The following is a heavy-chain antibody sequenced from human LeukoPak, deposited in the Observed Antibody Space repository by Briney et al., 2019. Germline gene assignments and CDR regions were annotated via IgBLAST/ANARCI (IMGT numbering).Heavy chain of an antibody. J-gene: IGHJ4*02. Sequence: SETLSLTCTVSGGSISSSSYYWSWIRQPPGKGLEWIGYIYYSGSTNYNPSLKSRVTISVDTSKNQFSLKLSSVTAADTAVYYCARMGTMVRGVIDYWGQGTLVTVSS. V-gene: IGHV4-61*01. CDR3: ARMGTMVRGVIDY. CDR2: IYYSGST. CDR1: GGSISSSSYY. D-gene: IGHD3-10*01.